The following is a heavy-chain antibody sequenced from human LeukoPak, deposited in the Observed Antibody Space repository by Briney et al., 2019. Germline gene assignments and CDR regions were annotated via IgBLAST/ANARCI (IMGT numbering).Heavy chain of an antibody. CDR3: AKADHYYYYMGV. CDR1: GFTFRSYA. CDR2: ISGSGGST. Sequence: PGGSLRLSCAASGFTFRSYAMSWVRQAPGKGLEWVSAISGSGGSTYYADPVRGRFTISRDNSKNTLHLRMNSLRAEDTAVYYCAKADHYYYYMGVWGKGTTVTVSS. J-gene: IGHJ6*03. V-gene: IGHV3-23*01.